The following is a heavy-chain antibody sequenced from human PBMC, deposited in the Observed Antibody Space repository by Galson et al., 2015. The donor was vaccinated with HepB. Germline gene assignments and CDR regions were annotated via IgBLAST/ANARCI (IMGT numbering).Heavy chain of an antibody. J-gene: IGHJ5*02. CDR2: ISAYNGNT. CDR3: ARVEMATIMFDP. Sequence: SVKVSCKASGYTFTSYGISWVRQAPGQGLEWMGWISAYNGNTNYAQKLQGRVTMTTDTSTSTTYMELRSLRSDDTAVYYCARVEMATIMFDPWGQGTLVTVSS. V-gene: IGHV1-18*01. CDR1: GYTFTSYG. D-gene: IGHD5-24*01.